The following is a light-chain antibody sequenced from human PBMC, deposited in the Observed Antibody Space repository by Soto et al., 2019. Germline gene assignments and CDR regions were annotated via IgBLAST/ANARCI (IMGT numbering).Light chain of an antibody. Sequence: EIVLTQSPGTLSLSPGERATLSSRASQSISSSYLAWYQQKPGQAPRLLIYGTSSRATGIPDRFSGSGSGTDFTLTISILEPEDFAVYYCQQYGTSPPFSVGPGTKVDSK. J-gene: IGKJ3*01. CDR2: GTS. V-gene: IGKV3-20*01. CDR1: QSISSSY. CDR3: QQYGTSPPFS.